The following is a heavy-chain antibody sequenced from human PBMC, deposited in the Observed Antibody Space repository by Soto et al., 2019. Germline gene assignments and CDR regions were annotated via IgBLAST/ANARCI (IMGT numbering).Heavy chain of an antibody. D-gene: IGHD3-10*01. V-gene: IGHV4-34*02. CDR3: ASGRGTETY. CDR1: GGSFSGSW. Sequence: QVQLQQWGAGLLKPSETLSLSCGVSGGSFSGSWWNWIRQPPGKGLEWIGEINDRGSTNYNPSLESRATMSLDTSKNHFSLDLRSVTVADTAVYYCASGRGTETYWGQGTLVTVSS. J-gene: IGHJ4*02. CDR2: INDRGST.